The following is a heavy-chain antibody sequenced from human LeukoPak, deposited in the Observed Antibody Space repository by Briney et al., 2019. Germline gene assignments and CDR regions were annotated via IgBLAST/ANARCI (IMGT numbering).Heavy chain of an antibody. CDR2: ISSSRSYI. J-gene: IGHJ5*02. V-gene: IGHV3-21*01. Sequence: GGSLRLSCAASGFTFSSYSMNWVRQAPGKGLEWGSSISSSRSYIYYADSVKGRFTISRDNAKTSLYLQMHRLRAEDTAVYYCARERDGYNGSWGQGKLVTVSS. D-gene: IGHD5-24*01. CDR3: ARERDGYNGS. CDR1: GFTFSSYS.